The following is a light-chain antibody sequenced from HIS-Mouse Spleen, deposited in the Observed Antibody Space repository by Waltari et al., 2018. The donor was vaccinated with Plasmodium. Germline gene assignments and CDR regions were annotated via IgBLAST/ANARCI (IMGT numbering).Light chain of an antibody. CDR3: YSTDSSGNHRV. V-gene: IGLV3-10*01. J-gene: IGLJ3*02. CDR2: EAS. CDR1: ALPQKY. Sequence: SYELTQPPSVSVSPGQTARITCPGDALPQKYAYWYQQKSGQAPVLVIYEASKRPSGIPERFSGSSSGTMATLTISGAQVEDEADYYCYSTDSSGNHRVFGGGTKLTVL.